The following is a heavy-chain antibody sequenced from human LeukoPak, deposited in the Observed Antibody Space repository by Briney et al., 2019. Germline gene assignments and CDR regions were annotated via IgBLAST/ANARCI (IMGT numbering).Heavy chain of an antibody. CDR1: GYTFTSYG. J-gene: IGHJ3*01. D-gene: IGHD3-22*01. CDR2: ISAYDGNT. V-gene: IGHV1-18*01. CDR3: ARGLFLSGYLDAFDL. Sequence: ASVKVSCKASGYTFTSYGISWVRQAPGQGLEWMGWISAYDGNTNYAQKLQGRVTMTTDTSTSTVYMELRSLRSDDTAVYYCARGLFLSGYLDAFDLWGQGTVVTVSS.